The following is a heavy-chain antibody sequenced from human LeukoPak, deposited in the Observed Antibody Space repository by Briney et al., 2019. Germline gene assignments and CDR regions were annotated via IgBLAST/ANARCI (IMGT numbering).Heavy chain of an antibody. Sequence: SETLSLTCAVSGGSISSGGYSWSWIRQPPGKGLEWIGYIYHSGSTYYNPSLKSRVTISVDRSKNQFSLKLSSATAADTAVYYCARVRGLGYYDSSGYLDYWGQGTLVTVSS. CDR2: IYHSGST. J-gene: IGHJ4*02. V-gene: IGHV4-30-2*01. CDR3: ARVRGLGYYDSSGYLDY. D-gene: IGHD3-22*01. CDR1: GGSISSGGYS.